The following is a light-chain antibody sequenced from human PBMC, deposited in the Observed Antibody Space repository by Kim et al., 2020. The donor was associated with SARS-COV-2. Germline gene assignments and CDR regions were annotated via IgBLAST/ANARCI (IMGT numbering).Light chain of an antibody. CDR2: AAS. J-gene: IGKJ4*01. Sequence: ESVRDRVTITCRASQNIRNDLGWYQQKPGKAPKLLIYAASRLQSGVPSRFSGSGSGTDFPLTIGGLQPEDCATYYCLQDDNYPLTFGGGTKVDIK. CDR1: QNIRND. V-gene: IGKV1-6*01. CDR3: LQDDNYPLT.